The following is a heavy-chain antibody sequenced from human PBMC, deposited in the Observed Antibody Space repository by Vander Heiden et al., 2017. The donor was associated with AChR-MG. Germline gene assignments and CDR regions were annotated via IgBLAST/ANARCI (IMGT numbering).Heavy chain of an antibody. Sequence: VQSQVQLVQSGAEVKVSCKASGGTFSSYAISWVRQAPGQGLEWMGGIIPIFGTANYAQKFQGRVTITADESTSTAYMELSSLRSEDTAVYYCARGEAAPHLLDWGQGTLVTGSS. CDR2: IIPIFGTA. CDR1: GGTFSSYA. CDR3: ARGEAAPHLLD. V-gene: IGHV1-69*01. J-gene: IGHJ4*02. D-gene: IGHD6-6*01.